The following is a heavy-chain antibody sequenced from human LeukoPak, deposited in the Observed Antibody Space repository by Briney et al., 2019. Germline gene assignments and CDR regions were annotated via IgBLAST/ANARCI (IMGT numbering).Heavy chain of an antibody. CDR3: ARLVGSWFDP. CDR1: GGSISSYY. J-gene: IGHJ5*02. D-gene: IGHD2-15*01. Sequence: SETLSLTCTVSGGSISSYYWSWIRQPPGKGLEWIGYIYYSGSTNYNPSLKSRDTISVDTSKNQFSLKLSSVTAADTAVYYCARLVGSWFDPWGQGTLVTVSS. V-gene: IGHV4-59*08. CDR2: IYYSGST.